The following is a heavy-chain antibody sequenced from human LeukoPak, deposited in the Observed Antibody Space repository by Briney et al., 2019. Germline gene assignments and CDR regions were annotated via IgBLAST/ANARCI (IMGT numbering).Heavy chain of an antibody. J-gene: IGHJ5*02. V-gene: IGHV4-30-4*01. CDR1: GCCISSGDYY. CDR3: ARPYYYDIRIDP. CDR2: MYYSGCT. D-gene: IGHD3-22*01. Sequence: PSQTLSFTCTVCGCCISSGDYYWSWIRQPPGKGLEWIAYMYYSGCTYYNPSLKSRVTMSADTSKNQLSLKLSSVTTADTAVYYCARPYYYDIRIDPCGQGILVTVSS.